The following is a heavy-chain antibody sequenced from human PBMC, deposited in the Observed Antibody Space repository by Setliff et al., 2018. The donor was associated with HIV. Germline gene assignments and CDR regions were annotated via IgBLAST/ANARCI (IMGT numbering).Heavy chain of an antibody. CDR1: NGSISSHY. CDR3: ARSRGLLWFGDYYYYLDV. V-gene: IGHV4-59*11. J-gene: IGHJ6*03. Sequence: SETLSLTCTVSNGSISSHYWSWIRQPPGKGLEWIGYIYYSGSTNYNPSLKSRVTISVDTSKNQFSLKLTSVTAADTAVYYCARSRGLLWFGDYYYYLDVWGKGTAGTVSS. D-gene: IGHD3-10*01. CDR2: IYYSGST.